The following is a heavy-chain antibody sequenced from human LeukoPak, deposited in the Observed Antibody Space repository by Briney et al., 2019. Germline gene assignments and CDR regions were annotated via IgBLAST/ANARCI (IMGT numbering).Heavy chain of an antibody. Sequence: ASVTLRLSASGYTLTLYGIRWVRLAPGQGLEWMGWISAYNGNTNYAQKLQGRVTMTTDTSTSTAYMELRSLRSDDTAVYYCARDSSCWYFSLDYYYYGMDVSGQASTQTVSS. D-gene: IGHD6-19*01. V-gene: IGHV1-18*01. CDR2: ISAYNGNT. J-gene: IGHJ6*01. CDR3: ARDSSCWYFSLDYYYYGMDV. CDR1: GYTLTLYG.